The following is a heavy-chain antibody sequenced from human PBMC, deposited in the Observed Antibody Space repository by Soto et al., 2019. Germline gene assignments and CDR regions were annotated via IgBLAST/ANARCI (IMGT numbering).Heavy chain of an antibody. J-gene: IGHJ4*02. Sequence: SETLSLTCNVSGGSVSDYYWSWIRQAPGKGLEWIGYIHYRGVINYNPSLKSRVTMSVDPSKNQFYLNLRSVTTADTAVYFCARDPAGAYGHWGQGSLVTVSS. CDR2: IHYRGVI. D-gene: IGHD2-21*01. CDR1: GGSVSDYY. CDR3: ARDPAGAYGH. V-gene: IGHV4-59*02.